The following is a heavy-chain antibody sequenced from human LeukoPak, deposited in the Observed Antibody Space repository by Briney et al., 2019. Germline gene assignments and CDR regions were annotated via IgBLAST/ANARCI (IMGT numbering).Heavy chain of an antibody. CDR1: GFRFDDYG. CDR2: ISWSGTTT. J-gene: IGHJ6*02. D-gene: IGHD3-16*01. Sequence: GRSLRLSCVVSGFRFDDYGMHWVRQAPGKGLEWVSGISWSGTTTGYADSVKGRFTISRDSAKNSLYLEMDSLRVEDTGLYYCAKDESTGGFAPGYFYGMGVWGQGTTVTVSS. CDR3: AKDESTGGFAPGYFYGMGV. V-gene: IGHV3-9*01.